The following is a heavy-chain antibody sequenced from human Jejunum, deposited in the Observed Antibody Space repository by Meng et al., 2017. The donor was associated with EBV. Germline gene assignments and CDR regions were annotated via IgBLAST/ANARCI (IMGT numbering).Heavy chain of an antibody. CDR1: GGSVNXXXVF. V-gene: IGHV4-61*01. J-gene: IGHJ4*02. Sequence: DAGPWQVXXPEIXYLAXXXSGGSVNXXXVFWSWFRQPPGXGLEWIGYIXXSGSTNYLPSLKSRVTISLDASKNQFSLKLSSVTAADTAVYYCAGLRYSGYDRAFDYWGQGALXTVSS. CDR2: IXXSGST. D-gene: IGHD5-12*01. CDR3: AGLRYSGYDRAFDY.